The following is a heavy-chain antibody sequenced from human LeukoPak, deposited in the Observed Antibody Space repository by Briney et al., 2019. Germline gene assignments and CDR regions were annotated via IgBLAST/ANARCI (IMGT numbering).Heavy chain of an antibody. CDR1: GGSISSSY. D-gene: IGHD3-9*01. CDR2: VYFSGST. J-gene: IGHJ4*02. Sequence: SETLSLTCTVSGGSISSSYWSWTRQPAGKGLEYIGRVYFSGSTNYNPSLKSRVTMSVDTSKNQFSLKLSSVTAADTAVYYCARERGYFDTRDYWGQGTLVTVSS. V-gene: IGHV4-4*07. CDR3: ARERGYFDTRDY.